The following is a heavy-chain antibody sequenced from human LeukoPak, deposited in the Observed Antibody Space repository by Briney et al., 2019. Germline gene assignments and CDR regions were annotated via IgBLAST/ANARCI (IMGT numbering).Heavy chain of an antibody. CDR1: GGSISSGGYS. CDR2: IYHSGST. J-gene: IGHJ4*02. D-gene: IGHD5-12*01. CDR3: ARVVGFLSVGGGYSYYFDY. V-gene: IGHV4-30-2*01. Sequence: SETLSLTCAVSGGSISSGGYSWSWIRQPPGKGLEWIGYIYHSGSTYYNPSLKSRVTISVDRSKNQFSLKLSSVTAADTAVYYCARVVGFLSVGGGYSYYFDYWGQGTLVTVSS.